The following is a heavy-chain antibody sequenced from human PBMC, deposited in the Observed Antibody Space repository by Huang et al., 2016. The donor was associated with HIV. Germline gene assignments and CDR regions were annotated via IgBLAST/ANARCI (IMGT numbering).Heavy chain of an antibody. J-gene: IGHJ4*02. Sequence: LEWVGFIRSKASGGTTEYAASVKGRFTISRDDSKSIAYLQMNSLKIEDTAVYYCTRENYDFWSGYYKYYFDYWGQGTLVTSPQ. CDR2: IRSKASGGTT. V-gene: IGHV3-49*02. D-gene: IGHD3-3*01. CDR3: TRENYDFWSGYYKYYFDY.